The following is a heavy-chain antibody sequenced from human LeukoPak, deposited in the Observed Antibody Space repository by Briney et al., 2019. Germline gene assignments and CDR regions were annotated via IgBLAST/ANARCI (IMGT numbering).Heavy chain of an antibody. J-gene: IGHJ4*02. CDR1: GFTFSSYS. V-gene: IGHV3-48*01. Sequence: PGGSLRLSCAASGFTFSSYSMNWVRQAPGKGLEWVSSISSSGSTIYYADSVKGRFTISRDNAKNSLYLQMHSLRAEDTAVYYCARADGYLFDFWGQGTLVTVSS. CDR3: ARADGYLFDF. CDR2: ISSSGSTI. D-gene: IGHD3-16*02.